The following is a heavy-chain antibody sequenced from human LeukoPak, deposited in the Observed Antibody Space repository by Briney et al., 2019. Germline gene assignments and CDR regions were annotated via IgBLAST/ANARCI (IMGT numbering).Heavy chain of an antibody. V-gene: IGHV1-69*04. CDR2: IIPILGIA. J-gene: IGHJ5*02. CDR3: ARDKSSSGFDP. Sequence: ASAKVSCKASGGTFGSYAISWVRQAPGQGLEWMGRIIPILGIANYAQKFQGRVTITADKSTSTAYMELSSLRSEDTAVYYCARDKSSSGFDPWGQGTLVTVSS. CDR1: GGTFGSYA. D-gene: IGHD6-6*01.